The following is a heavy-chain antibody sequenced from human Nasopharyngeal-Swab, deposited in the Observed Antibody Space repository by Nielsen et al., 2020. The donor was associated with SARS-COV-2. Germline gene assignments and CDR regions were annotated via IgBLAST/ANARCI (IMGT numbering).Heavy chain of an antibody. CDR3: ARGTYYDYVWGSYPQGDY. CDR1: GFTFSTYD. CDR2: ISGSGEST. J-gene: IGHJ4*02. Sequence: GESLKISCAASGFTFSTYDMSWVRQAPGKGLEWVSGISGSGESTHYADSVKGRFTISRDNSKNTLYLQMNSLRAEDTAVYYCARGTYYDYVWGSYPQGDYWGQGTLVTVSS. V-gene: IGHV3-23*01. D-gene: IGHD3-16*02.